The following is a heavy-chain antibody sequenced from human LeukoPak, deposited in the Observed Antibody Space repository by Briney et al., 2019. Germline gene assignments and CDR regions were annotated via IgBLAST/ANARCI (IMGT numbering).Heavy chain of an antibody. D-gene: IGHD4-17*01. CDR1: GFTFDDFA. Sequence: PGGSLRLSCATSGFTFDDFAMSWVRQAPGKGLEWVGRIKRIIDGGTTDYAAPAKGRFTVSRDDSINTLYLQMSSLKTEDTAVYYCAAQGGSGDLRYWGQGTLVTVSS. J-gene: IGHJ4*02. V-gene: IGHV3-15*01. CDR3: AAQGGSGDLRY. CDR2: IKRIIDGGTT.